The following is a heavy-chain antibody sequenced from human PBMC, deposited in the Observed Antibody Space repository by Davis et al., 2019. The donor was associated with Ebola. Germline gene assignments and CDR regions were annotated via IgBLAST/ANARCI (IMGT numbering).Heavy chain of an antibody. CDR1: GFTFSSYV. Sequence: GESLKISCAASGFTFSSYVMSWVRQAPGKGLEWVSTMSGSGDNTYYADSVQGRFTISRDNSKNTLYLQMNSLRAEDTAVYYCARSDQWGQGTLVTVSS. J-gene: IGHJ4*02. CDR3: ARSDQ. CDR2: MSGSGDNT. V-gene: IGHV3-23*01. D-gene: IGHD2-21*01.